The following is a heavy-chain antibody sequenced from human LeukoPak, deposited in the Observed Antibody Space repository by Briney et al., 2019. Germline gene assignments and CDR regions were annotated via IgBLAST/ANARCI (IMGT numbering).Heavy chain of an antibody. CDR1: GYTFTSYD. CDR2: MNPNSGNT. CDR3: ASLPTVTTSTYDY. D-gene: IGHD4-17*01. J-gene: IGHJ4*02. Sequence: ASVKVSCKASGYTFTSYDINWVRQATGQGFEWMGWMNPNSGNTGYAQKFQGRVTITRNISISTAYMELSSLRSEDTAVYYCASLPTVTTSTYDYWGQGTLVTVSS. V-gene: IGHV1-8*03.